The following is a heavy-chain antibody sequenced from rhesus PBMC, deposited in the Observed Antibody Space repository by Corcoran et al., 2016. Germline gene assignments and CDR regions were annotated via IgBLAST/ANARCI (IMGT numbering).Heavy chain of an antibody. V-gene: IGHV3-134*01. D-gene: IGHD6-25*01. CDR3: SRDRSGIWIPYYFDY. Sequence: DVQLVESGGALAQPGGSLRLSCDASGFTFDDYAMSWVRQAPGKGLEWVSRIRLDGGSTYCADTVKGRFTTARDNAKNTLYLQMDRLIAEDTALYYCSRDRSGIWIPYYFDYWGQGVLVTVSS. J-gene: IGHJ4*01. CDR1: GFTFDDYA. CDR2: IRLDGGST.